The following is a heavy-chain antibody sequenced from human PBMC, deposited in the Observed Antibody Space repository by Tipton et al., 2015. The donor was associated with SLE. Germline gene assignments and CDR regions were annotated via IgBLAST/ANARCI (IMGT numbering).Heavy chain of an antibody. CDR1: GGSISSGGYS. Sequence: TLSLTCTVSGGSISSGGYSWSWIRQPPGKGLEWIGEINHSGSTNYNPSLKSRVTISVDTSKNQFSLKLSSVTAADTAVYYCATSPGGSSYYLSGYFQHWGQGTLVTVSS. D-gene: IGHD6-13*01. CDR2: INHSGST. CDR3: ATSPGGSSYYLSGYFQH. V-gene: IGHV4-30-2*01. J-gene: IGHJ1*01.